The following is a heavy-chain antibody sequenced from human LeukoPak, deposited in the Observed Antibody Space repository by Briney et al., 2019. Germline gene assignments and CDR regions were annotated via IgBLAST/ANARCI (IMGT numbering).Heavy chain of an antibody. J-gene: IGHJ4*02. CDR1: GYTFTSYG. CDR2: MNPNSGNT. D-gene: IGHD5-12*01. CDR3: ARRGWVNGYTRSLFGY. Sequence: ASVKVSCKASGYTFTSYGISWVRQATGQGLEWMGWMNPNSGNTGYAQELQGRVTMTRDTSINTAYMELSSLRSEDTAVYYCARRGWVNGYTRSLFGYWGQGTLVTVSS. V-gene: IGHV1-8*02.